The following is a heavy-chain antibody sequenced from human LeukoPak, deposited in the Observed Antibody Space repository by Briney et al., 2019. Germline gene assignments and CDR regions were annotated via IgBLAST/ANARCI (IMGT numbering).Heavy chain of an antibody. CDR1: GGSIISYY. J-gene: IGHJ4*02. D-gene: IGHD3-22*01. V-gene: IGHV4-59*08. Sequence: SETLSLTCTVSGGSIISYYWSWIRQPPGKGLEWIGYIYYSGSTDYNPSLKSRVTISVDTSKNQFSLKLSSVTAADTAVYYCARRGYDSSGYYRNYWGQGTLVTVSS. CDR2: IYYSGST. CDR3: ARRGYDSSGYYRNY.